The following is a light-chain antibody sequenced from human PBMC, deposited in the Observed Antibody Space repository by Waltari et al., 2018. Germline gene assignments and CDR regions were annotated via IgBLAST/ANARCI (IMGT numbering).Light chain of an antibody. Sequence: DIQLTQSPSFLSASVGDRVTITCRASQGISASLAWYQQKPGKAPNLLTYTASTLQSGVPSRFSGSGAGTEFTLTISSLQPEDFATYYCQQLNSYPRSFGQGTKLEIK. CDR2: TAS. CDR1: QGISAS. V-gene: IGKV1-9*01. CDR3: QQLNSYPRS. J-gene: IGKJ2*03.